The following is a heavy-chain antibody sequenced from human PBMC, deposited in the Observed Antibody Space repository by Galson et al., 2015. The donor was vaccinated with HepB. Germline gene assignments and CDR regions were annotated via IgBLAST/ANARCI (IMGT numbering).Heavy chain of an antibody. CDR1: GFTFSSYW. D-gene: IGHD3-16*01. V-gene: IGHV3-74*01. J-gene: IGHJ3*02. CDR3: VRSLGDPDALDI. CDR2: ISSDGSRT. Sequence: SLRLSCAASGFTFSSYWINWVRQAPGKGLMWVSRISSDGSRTSYADSVKGRFSISRDNAKNMLFLQMNSLRPEDTAVYYCVRSLGDPDALDIWGQGTMVTVSP.